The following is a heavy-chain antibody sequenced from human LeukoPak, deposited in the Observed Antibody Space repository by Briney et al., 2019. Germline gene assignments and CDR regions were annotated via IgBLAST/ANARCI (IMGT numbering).Heavy chain of an antibody. Sequence: GGSLRLSCAASGFIFKKYWMNWVRQVPGKGLECLANIKEDGSETYYADSVKGRFTISRDNAKNTLYLQMNSLRAEDTAVYYCVRGGAATFDPWGQGTLVTVSS. CDR3: VRGGAATFDP. CDR1: GFIFKKYW. CDR2: IKEDGSET. D-gene: IGHD4/OR15-4a*01. J-gene: IGHJ5*02. V-gene: IGHV3-7*01.